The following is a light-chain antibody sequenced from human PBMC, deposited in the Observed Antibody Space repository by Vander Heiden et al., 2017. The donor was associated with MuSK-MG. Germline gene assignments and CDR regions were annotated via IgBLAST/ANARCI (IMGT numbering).Light chain of an antibody. CDR3: LQSYNLPQT. Sequence: DIQMTQSPSSLSASVGDRVTITCRASQRISSYLNWYQQKPGRAPKLLIYAASSLESGVPSRFSGSGSGTDFTLTITSLQPEDFATYYCLQSYNLPQTFGRGTKVEIK. CDR1: QRISSY. CDR2: AAS. V-gene: IGKV1-39*01. J-gene: IGKJ1*01.